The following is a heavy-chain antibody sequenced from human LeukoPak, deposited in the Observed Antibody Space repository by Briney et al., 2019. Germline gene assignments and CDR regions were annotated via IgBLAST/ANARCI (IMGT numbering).Heavy chain of an antibody. J-gene: IGHJ4*01. CDR3: ATVVTEL. V-gene: IGHV3-30*01. Sequence: PGRSLRLSCAASGFTFSSYAMHWVRQAPGKGLEWVAVISYDGSNKYYADSVKGRFTISRDNSKNTLYLQMNSLRAEDTAVYYCATVVTELWGQEPWSPSPQ. D-gene: IGHD4-23*01. CDR2: ISYDGSNK. CDR1: GFTFSSYA.